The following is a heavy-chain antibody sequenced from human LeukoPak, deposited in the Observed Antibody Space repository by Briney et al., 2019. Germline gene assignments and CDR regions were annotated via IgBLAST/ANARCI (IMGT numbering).Heavy chain of an antibody. CDR2: VYHSGLT. CDR3: ARDLKNIVATIFPDY. J-gene: IGHJ4*02. D-gene: IGHD5-12*01. Sequence: SETLSLTCAVSGGSISSSNWWNWVRQPPGKGLEWIGEVYHSGLTNYSPSLKSRVTISVDKSKNQFSLKLSSVTAADTAVYYCARDLKNIVATIFPDYWGQGTLVTVSS. CDR1: GGSISSSNW. V-gene: IGHV4-4*02.